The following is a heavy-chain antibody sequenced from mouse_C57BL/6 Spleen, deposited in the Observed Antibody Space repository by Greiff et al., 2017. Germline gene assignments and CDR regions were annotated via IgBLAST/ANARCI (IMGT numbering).Heavy chain of an antibody. V-gene: IGHV1-50*01. CDR3: ASRPFDY. Sequence: QVQLKQPGAELVKPGASVKLSCKASGYTFTSYWMQWVKQRPGQGLEWIGEIDPSDSYTNYNQKFKGKATLTVDTSSSTAYMQLSSLTSEDSAVYYCASRPFDYWGQGTTLTVSS. J-gene: IGHJ2*01. CDR1: GYTFTSYW. CDR2: IDPSDSYT.